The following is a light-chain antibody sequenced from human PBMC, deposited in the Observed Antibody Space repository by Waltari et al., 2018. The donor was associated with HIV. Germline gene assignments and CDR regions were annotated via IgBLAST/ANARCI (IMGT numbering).Light chain of an antibody. CDR1: QGVSSH. CDR2: DAS. J-gene: IGKJ2*01. CDR3: QQYHDWYT. V-gene: IGKV3D-15*03. Sequence: EIVMTQSPATLSVSPGERATLSCRASQGVSSHLAWYQEKPGQAPRLLIYDASIRATGTPARIRGSGSGTDFTLTVSILQSEDFAIYYCQQYHDWYTFGQGTKL.